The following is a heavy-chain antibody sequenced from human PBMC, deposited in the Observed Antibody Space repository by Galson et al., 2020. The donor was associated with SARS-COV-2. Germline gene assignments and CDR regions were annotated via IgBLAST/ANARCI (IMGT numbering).Heavy chain of an antibody. CDR2: IYYGGIT. CDR1: GGSVSSNNHY. V-gene: IGHV4-39*01. Sequence: SETLSLTCTVSGGSVSSNNHYWAWIRQPPGMGLQYIGNIYYGGITYYSPSLKSRTTISVDTSKNRFSLKLNSVAAADTAVYYCARLVAAPAIFDDWGQGALVTVSS. CDR3: ARLVAAPAIFDD. D-gene: IGHD6-13*01. J-gene: IGHJ4*02.